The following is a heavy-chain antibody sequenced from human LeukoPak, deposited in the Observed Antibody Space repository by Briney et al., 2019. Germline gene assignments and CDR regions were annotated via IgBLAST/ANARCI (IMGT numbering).Heavy chain of an antibody. CDR1: GGSVGSDNSY. D-gene: IGHD3-22*01. Sequence: SETLSLTCTVSGGSVGSDNSYWNWIRQPAGKGLEWIGRIYADGSSTYNPSLKSRVTILVDTSKNQFSLKLSSVTAADTAVYYCASGIDSSGYYPGDYWGQGTLVTVSS. J-gene: IGHJ4*02. V-gene: IGHV4-61*10. CDR3: ASGIDSSGYYPGDY. CDR2: IYADGSS.